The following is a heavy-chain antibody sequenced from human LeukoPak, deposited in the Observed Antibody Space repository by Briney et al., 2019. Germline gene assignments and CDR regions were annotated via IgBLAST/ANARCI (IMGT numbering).Heavy chain of an antibody. V-gene: IGHV1-18*01. J-gene: IGHJ4*02. CDR2: ISAYNGNT. CDR1: GYILTNYA. Sequence: ASVRVSCTPSGYILTNYAITWVRQAPGQGLEWMGWISAYNGNTDYAQKFQGRVTMTTDTSTRTAYMDLRSLRSDDTAVYYCARGRLGVSGYKDYFDYWGQGTLVTVSP. D-gene: IGHD1-14*01. CDR3: ARGRLGVSGYKDYFDY.